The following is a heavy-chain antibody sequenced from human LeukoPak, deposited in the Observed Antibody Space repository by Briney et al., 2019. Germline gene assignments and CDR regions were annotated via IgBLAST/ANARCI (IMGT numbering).Heavy chain of an antibody. CDR1: GVSISSYY. J-gene: IGHJ5*02. D-gene: IGHD6-13*01. CDR2: IYYSGST. Sequence: PSETLSLTCTVSGVSISSYYWSWILQPPGKGLELIGYIYYSGSTNYNPSLKSRVTISVDTSKNQLSLKLSSVTAADTAVYYCARFSVAAAGTGWFDPWGQGTLVTVSA. V-gene: IGHV4-59*01. CDR3: ARFSVAAAGTGWFDP.